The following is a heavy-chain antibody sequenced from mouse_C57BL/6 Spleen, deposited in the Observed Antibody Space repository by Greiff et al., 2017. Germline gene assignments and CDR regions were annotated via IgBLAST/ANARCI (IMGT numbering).Heavy chain of an antibody. D-gene: IGHD2-3*01. CDR2: IYPGDGDT. V-gene: IGHV1-82*01. CDR3: ARGGDDGYYYFDY. J-gene: IGHJ2*01. CDR1: GYAFSSSW. Sequence: VMLVESGPELVKPGASVKISCKASGYAFSSSWMNWVKQRPGKGLEWIGRIYPGDGDTNYNGKFKGKATLTADKSSSTAYMQLSSLTSEDSAVYFCARGGDDGYYYFDYWGQGTTLTVSS.